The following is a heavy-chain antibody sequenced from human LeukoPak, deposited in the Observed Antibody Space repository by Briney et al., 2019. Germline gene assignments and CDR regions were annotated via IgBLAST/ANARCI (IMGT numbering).Heavy chain of an antibody. CDR2: IYYSGST. D-gene: IGHD3-10*01. V-gene: IGHV4-59*01. CDR3: ARTGRGYYYGSGYYFDY. CDR1: GGSISSYY. J-gene: IGHJ4*02. Sequence: KPSETLSLTCTVSGGSISSYYWSWIRQPPGKGLEWIGYIYYSGSTNYNPSLKSRVTISVDTSKNQSSLKLSSVTAADTAVYYCARTGRGYYYGSGYYFDYWGQGTLVTVSS.